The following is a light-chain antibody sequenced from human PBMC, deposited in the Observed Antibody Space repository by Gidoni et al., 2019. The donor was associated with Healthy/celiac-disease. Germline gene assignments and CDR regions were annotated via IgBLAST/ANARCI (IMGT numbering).Light chain of an antibody. Sequence: QSALTQPASVSGSPGQSLTISCTGTSSDVGSYNLVSWYQQHPGKAPKLMIYEGSKRPSGVSNRFSGSKSGNTASLTISGLQAEDEADYYCCSYAGSSTFWVFGGGTKLTV. J-gene: IGLJ3*02. CDR3: CSYAGSSTFWV. V-gene: IGLV2-23*01. CDR2: EGS. CDR1: SSDVGSYNL.